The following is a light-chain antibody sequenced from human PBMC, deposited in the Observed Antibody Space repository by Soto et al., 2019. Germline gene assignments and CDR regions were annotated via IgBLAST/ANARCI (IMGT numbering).Light chain of an antibody. CDR1: GSDVGGYNY. Sequence: QSVLTHPPSTSGSPGQSVTISCTGTGSDVGGYNYVSWYQQHPGKAPKLMIYEVSKRPSGVPDRFSGSKSGNTASLTVSGLQAEDEANYYCSSYTGSSYVFGTGTKATVL. CDR3: SSYTGSSYV. J-gene: IGLJ1*01. V-gene: IGLV2-8*01. CDR2: EVS.